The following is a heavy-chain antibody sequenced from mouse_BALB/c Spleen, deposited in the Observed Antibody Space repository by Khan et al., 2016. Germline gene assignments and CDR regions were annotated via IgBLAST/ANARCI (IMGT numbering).Heavy chain of an antibody. CDR2: ISYSGYT. CDR1: GYSITSDCA. CDR3: ARGNDGFFAWFAY. V-gene: IGHV3-2*02. D-gene: IGHD2-3*01. Sequence: EVQLQESGLGLVKPSQSLSLSCTVTGYSITSDCAWSWIRQFPGNKLEWMGYISYSGYTSYNPSLKGRISITRDTSTNQFFLQLNSVTTEDTATYYGARGNDGFFAWFAYWGQGTLVTVSA. J-gene: IGHJ3*01.